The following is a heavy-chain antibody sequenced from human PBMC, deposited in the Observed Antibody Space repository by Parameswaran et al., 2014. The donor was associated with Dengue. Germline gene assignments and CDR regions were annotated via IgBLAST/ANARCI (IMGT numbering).Heavy chain of an antibody. CDR3: ARDVHYDSSGAGDY. CDR2: IYYSGST. J-gene: IGHJ4*02. V-gene: IGHV4-30-4*01. D-gene: IGHD3-22*01. Sequence: PGKGLEWIGYIYYSGSTYYNPSLKSRVTISVDTSKNQFSLKLSSVTAADTAVYYCARDVHYDSSGAGDYWGQGTLVTVSS.